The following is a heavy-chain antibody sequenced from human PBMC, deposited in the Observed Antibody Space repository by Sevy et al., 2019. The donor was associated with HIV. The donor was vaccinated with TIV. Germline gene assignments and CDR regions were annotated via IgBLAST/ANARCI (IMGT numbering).Heavy chain of an antibody. Sequence: ASVKVSCKASGYTFTGYYMHWIRQAPGQGLEWMGWINPNSGGTNYAQKFQGRVTMTRDTSISTAYMDLSRLRSDDTAVYYCARGAKDARRTQNTQAFDIWGQGTMVTVSS. V-gene: IGHV1-2*02. CDR2: INPNSGGT. D-gene: IGHD5-18*01. CDR3: ARGAKDARRTQNTQAFDI. CDR1: GYTFTGYY. J-gene: IGHJ3*02.